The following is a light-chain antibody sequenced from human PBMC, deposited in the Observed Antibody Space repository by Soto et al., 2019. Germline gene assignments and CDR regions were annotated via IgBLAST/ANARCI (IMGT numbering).Light chain of an antibody. CDR3: QQLNSYPFT. Sequence: EVLLTQSPATLSLSPGERATLSCRASQSVSSNLAWYQQKPGQAPRLLIYGASTRATGIPARFSGSGSGTEFTLTISSLQPEDFATYYCQQLNSYPFTFGQGTRLEIK. CDR2: GAS. J-gene: IGKJ5*01. CDR1: QSVSSN. V-gene: IGKV3-15*01.